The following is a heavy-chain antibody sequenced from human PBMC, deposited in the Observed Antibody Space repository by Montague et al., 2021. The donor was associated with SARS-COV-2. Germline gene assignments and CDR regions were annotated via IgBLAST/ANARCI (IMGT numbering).Heavy chain of an antibody. CDR2: IYYSGTT. D-gene: IGHD3-9*01. V-gene: IGHV4-38-2*02. CDR3: GSDTTAYFRFDY. CDR1: GFSIGSGDY. J-gene: IGHJ4*02. Sequence: SETLYLTCTVSGFSIGSGDYWGWIRQPPGKGLEWIGSIYYSGTTHYNPSLRSRVTISLDTSKNQVSLRLTSVTAADTAFYYCGSDTTAYFRFDYWGRGTLISVSS.